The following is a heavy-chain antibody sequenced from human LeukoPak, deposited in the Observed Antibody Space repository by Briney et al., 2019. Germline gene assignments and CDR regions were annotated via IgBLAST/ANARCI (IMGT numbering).Heavy chain of an antibody. CDR2: ISGNGDRT. CDR3: AKTGHYSTGYLDY. CDR1: GFTFSTYS. D-gene: IGHD3-22*01. Sequence: PGGSLRLSCAASGFTFSTYSMGWVRQAPGKGLEWVSGISGNGDRTYYADSVKGRFTISRDNSKNTLYLQMNSLRAEDTAVYYCAKTGHYSTGYLDYWGQGTLVTVSS. V-gene: IGHV3-23*01. J-gene: IGHJ4*02.